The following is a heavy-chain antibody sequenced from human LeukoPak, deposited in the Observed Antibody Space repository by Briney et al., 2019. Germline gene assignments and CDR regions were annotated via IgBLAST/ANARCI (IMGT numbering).Heavy chain of an antibody. Sequence: SETLSLTCTVSGGSISTYYWSWIRQPPGEGLEWIGYMHHSGSTNHNPSLKSRVTISLDTSKNQLSLNLSSVAAADTAVYYCARHGTGAASGFDIWGQGTLVTVSS. CDR1: GGSISTYY. J-gene: IGHJ3*02. CDR2: MHHSGST. CDR3: ARHGTGAASGFDI. D-gene: IGHD3/OR15-3a*01. V-gene: IGHV4-59*08.